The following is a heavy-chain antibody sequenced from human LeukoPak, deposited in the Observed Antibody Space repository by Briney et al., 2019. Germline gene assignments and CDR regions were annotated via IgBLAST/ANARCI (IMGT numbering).Heavy chain of an antibody. CDR2: IYTSGRT. V-gene: IGHV4-61*02. CDR1: GGSISSGSYY. CDR3: ARDLPPTDV. J-gene: IGHJ6*04. Sequence: SETLSLTCTVSGGSISSGSYYWSWIRQPAGKGLEWIGRIYTSGRTNYNPSLKSRVTISIDTSKNQFSLKLSPVTAADTAVYYCARDLPPTDVWGKGTTVTVSS.